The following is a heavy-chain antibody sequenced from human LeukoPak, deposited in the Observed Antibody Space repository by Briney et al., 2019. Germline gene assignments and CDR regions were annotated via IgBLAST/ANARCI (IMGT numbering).Heavy chain of an antibody. CDR1: GFTFSNYA. Sequence: GGSLRLSCAASGFTFSNYAMSWVRQAPGKGLEWVSAISGSGGSTYYADSVKGRFTISRDNSKNTLYLQMNSLKVEDTAVYYCAKGGLIWDYSYYFDYWGQGMLVTVSA. V-gene: IGHV3-23*01. J-gene: IGHJ4*02. CDR3: AKGGLIWDYSYYFDY. CDR2: ISGSGGST. D-gene: IGHD5-18*01.